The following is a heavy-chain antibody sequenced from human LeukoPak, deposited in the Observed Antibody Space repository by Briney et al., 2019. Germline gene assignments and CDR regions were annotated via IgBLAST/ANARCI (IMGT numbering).Heavy chain of an antibody. CDR3: ARGYGSFDY. Sequence: GRSLRLSCAASGFTFSSYAMHWVRQAPGKGLEWVEVISYDGSNKYYADSVKGRFTISRDNSKNTLYLQMNSLRAEDTAVYYCARGYGSFDYWGQGTLVTVSS. D-gene: IGHD4-17*01. V-gene: IGHV3-30*04. CDR2: ISYDGSNK. CDR1: GFTFSSYA. J-gene: IGHJ4*02.